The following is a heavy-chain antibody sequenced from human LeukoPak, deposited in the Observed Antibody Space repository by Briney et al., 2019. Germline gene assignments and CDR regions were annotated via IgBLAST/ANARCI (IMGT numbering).Heavy chain of an antibody. J-gene: IGHJ3*02. D-gene: IGHD5-12*01. Sequence: SETPSLSCTVSGASTSHFYWNWIRQPPGKGLEWIGYMHNSGSSKHNPSLKSRLTISIDTSKNQFSLQLASVTAADTAIYYCARSAEWLRNAFDIWGQGTMVSVSS. CDR1: GASTSHFY. V-gene: IGHV4-59*01. CDR3: ARSAEWLRNAFDI. CDR2: MHNSGSS.